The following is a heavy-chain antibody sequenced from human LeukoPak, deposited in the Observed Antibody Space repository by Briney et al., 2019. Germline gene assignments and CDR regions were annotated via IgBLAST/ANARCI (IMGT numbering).Heavy chain of an antibody. V-gene: IGHV4-61*01. D-gene: IGHD6-19*01. J-gene: IGHJ4*02. Sequence: SETLSLTCTVSGGSVSSGSYYWSWIRQPPGKGLEWIGYIYYSGSTNYNPSLKSRVTISVDTSKNQFSLKLSSVTAADTAMYYCARGFRGWLAHPSYFDYWGQGTLVTVSS. CDR1: GGSVSSGSYY. CDR3: ARGFRGWLAHPSYFDY. CDR2: IYYSGST.